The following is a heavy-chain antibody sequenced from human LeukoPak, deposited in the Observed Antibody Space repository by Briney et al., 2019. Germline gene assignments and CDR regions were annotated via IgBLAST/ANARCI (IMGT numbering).Heavy chain of an antibody. D-gene: IGHD2-2*01. J-gene: IGHJ4*02. Sequence: TGGSLRLSYAASGFTFSFYAMSWVRQAPGKGLEWVAAISGSGGTTYYADSVKGRFTISRDNSKNTLYLQMNSLRAEDTAVFYCAKDRGYCSSTTCFYDYWGQGTLVTVSS. V-gene: IGHV3-23*01. CDR2: ISGSGGTT. CDR3: AKDRGYCSSTTCFYDY. CDR1: GFTFSFYA.